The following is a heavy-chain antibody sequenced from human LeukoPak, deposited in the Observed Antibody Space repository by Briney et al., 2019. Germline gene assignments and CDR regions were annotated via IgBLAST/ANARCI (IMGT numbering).Heavy chain of an antibody. D-gene: IGHD4-17*01. CDR2: ISASGGTT. CDR1: GFTFSTYA. Sequence: GGSLRFSCAGSGFTFSTYAMSWVRQAPGKGLEWVSGISASGGTTYYADSVKGRFTISRDNSKNTLYLQMNSLRAEDTAVYYCAKPTMTTVTTLYYFDYWGQGTLVTVSS. J-gene: IGHJ4*02. CDR3: AKPTMTTVTTLYYFDY. V-gene: IGHV3-23*01.